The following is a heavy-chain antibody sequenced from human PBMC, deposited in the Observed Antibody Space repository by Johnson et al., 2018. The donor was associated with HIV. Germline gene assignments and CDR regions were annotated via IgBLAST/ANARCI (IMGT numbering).Heavy chain of an antibody. CDR3: ARYGISFVGATTVKWAFDS. CDR2: ISYDGSNK. V-gene: IGHV3-30-3*01. Sequence: QVQLVESGGGVVQPGRSLRLSCAASGFTFSSYAMHWVRQAPGKGLEWVAVISYDGSNKYYADSVKGRFTISRDNSKNTLYLQMNSLRAEDTAVYYCARYGISFVGATTVKWAFDSWGQGTMVTVSS. CDR1: GFTFSSYA. D-gene: IGHD1-26*01. J-gene: IGHJ3*02.